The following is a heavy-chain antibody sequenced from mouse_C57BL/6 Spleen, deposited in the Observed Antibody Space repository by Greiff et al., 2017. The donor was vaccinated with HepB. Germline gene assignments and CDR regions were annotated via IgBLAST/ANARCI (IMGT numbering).Heavy chain of an antibody. D-gene: IGHD3-1*01. CDR1: GFTFSNYW. CDR2: IRLKSDNYAT. CDR3: TSGYYRDV. Sequence: EVKLQESGGGLVQPGGSMKLSCVASGFTFSNYWMNWVRQSPEKGLEWVAQIRLKSDNYATHYAESVKGRFTISRDDSKSSVYLQMNNLRAEDTGIYYCTSGYYRDVWGTGTTVTVSS. J-gene: IGHJ1*03. V-gene: IGHV6-3*01.